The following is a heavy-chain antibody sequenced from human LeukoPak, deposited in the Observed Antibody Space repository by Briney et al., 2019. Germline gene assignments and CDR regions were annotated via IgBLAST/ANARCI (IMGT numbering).Heavy chain of an antibody. J-gene: IGHJ6*03. V-gene: IGHV4-59*01. D-gene: IGHD1-26*01. CDR1: GASISGYY. CDR2: IFYSGST. CDR3: ATVGGTSDYYVDV. Sequence: SETLSLTCTVSGASISGYYWSWIRQPPGKGLEWIGYIFYSGSTNYNPSLKSRVTISVDTSKNQLPLKLTSVTAADTAVYYCATVGGTSDYYVDVWGKGTTVIVSS.